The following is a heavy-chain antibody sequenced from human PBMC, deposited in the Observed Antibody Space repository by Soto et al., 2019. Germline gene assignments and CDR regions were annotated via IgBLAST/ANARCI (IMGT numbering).Heavy chain of an antibody. CDR1: GFTFSGSA. CDR2: IRSKANSYAT. Sequence: GGSLRLSCAASGFTFSGSAMHWVRQASGKGLEWVGRIRSKANSYATAYAASVKGRFTISRDDSKNTAYLQMNSLKTEDTAVYYCTRHTYSSSWYGYYYYYMDVWGKGTTVTVSS. J-gene: IGHJ6*03. V-gene: IGHV3-73*01. D-gene: IGHD6-13*01. CDR3: TRHTYSSSWYGYYYYYMDV.